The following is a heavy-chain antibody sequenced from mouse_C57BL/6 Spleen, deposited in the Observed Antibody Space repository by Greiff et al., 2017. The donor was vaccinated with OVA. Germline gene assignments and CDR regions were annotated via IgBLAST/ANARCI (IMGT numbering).Heavy chain of an antibody. CDR2: INYDGSST. J-gene: IGHJ4*01. D-gene: IGHD2-4*01. CDR3: ARDGKDDYGYAMDY. V-gene: IGHV5-16*01. Sequence: EVKLMESEGGLVQPGSSMKLSCTASGFTFRDYYMAWVRQVPEKGLEWVANINYDGSSTYNLDSLKSRFIISRVNAKNILYLQMSSLKSEDTATYYCARDGKDDYGYAMDYWGQGTSVTVSS. CDR1: GFTFRDYY.